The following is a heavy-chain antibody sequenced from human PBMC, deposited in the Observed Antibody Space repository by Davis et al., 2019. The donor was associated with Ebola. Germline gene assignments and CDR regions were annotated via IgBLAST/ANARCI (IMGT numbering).Heavy chain of an antibody. J-gene: IGHJ6*02. CDR3: ASISRYYYYGMDV. D-gene: IGHD3-16*01. CDR1: GFTFSDYY. V-gene: IGHV3-53*01. CDR2: IYSGGST. Sequence: PGGSLRLSCAASGFTFSDYYMSWVRQAPGKGLEWVSVIYSGGSTYYADSVKGRFTISRDNSKNTLYLQMNSLRAEDTAVYYCASISRYYYYGMDVWGQGTTVTVSS.